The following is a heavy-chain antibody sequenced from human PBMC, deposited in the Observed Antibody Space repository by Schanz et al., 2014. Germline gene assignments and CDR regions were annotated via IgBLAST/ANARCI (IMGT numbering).Heavy chain of an antibody. CDR3: AKSYDTSGYSGFDY. J-gene: IGHJ4*02. CDR2: ISYHGSEK. D-gene: IGHD3-22*01. V-gene: IGHV3-30*18. Sequence: QVQLVESGGGMVQPGRSLRLSCAGSGFSSSDYGMHWVRQAPGRGLEWVAVISYHGSEKYYADSVKGRFTISRDNSKNTLYLQMNSLRTEDTAVYFCAKSYDTSGYSGFDYWGQGTLVTVSS. CDR1: GFSSSDYG.